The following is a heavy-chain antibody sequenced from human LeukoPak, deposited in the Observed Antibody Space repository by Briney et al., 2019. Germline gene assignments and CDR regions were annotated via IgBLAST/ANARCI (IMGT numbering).Heavy chain of an antibody. CDR2: ISGSGGST. J-gene: IGHJ3*02. D-gene: IGHD6-6*01. CDR1: GFTFSSYA. Sequence: GGSLRLSCAASGFTFSSYAMSWVRQAPGKGLEWVSAISGSGGSTYYADSVKGRFTISRDNSKNTLYLQMNSLRAEDTAVYYCARGDGSSSDAFDIWGQGTMVTVSS. V-gene: IGHV3-23*01. CDR3: ARGDGSSSDAFDI.